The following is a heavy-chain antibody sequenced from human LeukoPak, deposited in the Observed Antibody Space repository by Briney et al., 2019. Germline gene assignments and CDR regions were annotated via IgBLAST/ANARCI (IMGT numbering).Heavy chain of an antibody. Sequence: GGSLRLSCAVSGFTFSRHWMSWVRQAPGKGLEWLANIKQDGSEKYYVDSVEGRFNISRDNAKNSLYLQMNSLRAEDTAVYYCARSYYGSGTSYGMDVWGEGTTVTDSS. CDR2: IKQDGSEK. CDR1: GFTFSRHW. D-gene: IGHD3-10*01. CDR3: ARSYYGSGTSYGMDV. V-gene: IGHV3-7*01. J-gene: IGHJ6*04.